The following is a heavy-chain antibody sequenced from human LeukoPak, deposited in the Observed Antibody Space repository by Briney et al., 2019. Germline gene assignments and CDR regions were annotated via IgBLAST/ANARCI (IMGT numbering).Heavy chain of an antibody. CDR3: ARPPHELVSAAPFDY. D-gene: IGHD2-2*01. CDR1: GYTFPLYY. Sequence: ASVKVSCKASGYTFPLYYIHWLRQAPGEGLEWVGWISPNSGDTFYAQRFRGRVTMTSDTSTNTAYMDLYKLTSDDTAVYFCARPPHELVSAAPFDYWGQGTLVTVSS. J-gene: IGHJ4*02. CDR2: ISPNSGDT. V-gene: IGHV1-2*02.